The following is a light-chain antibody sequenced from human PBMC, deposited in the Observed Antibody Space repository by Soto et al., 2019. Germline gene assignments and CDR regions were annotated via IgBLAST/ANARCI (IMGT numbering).Light chain of an antibody. Sequence: EIVLTQSPATLSLSPGERATLSFRSSQSVSSYLAWYQQKPGQAPRLLIYDASSRATGIPDRFSGSGSGTDFTLTISRLEPEDFAVYYCQQYGRSPPITFGQGTRLEIK. V-gene: IGKV3-20*01. CDR3: QQYGRSPPIT. J-gene: IGKJ5*01. CDR2: DAS. CDR1: QSVSSY.